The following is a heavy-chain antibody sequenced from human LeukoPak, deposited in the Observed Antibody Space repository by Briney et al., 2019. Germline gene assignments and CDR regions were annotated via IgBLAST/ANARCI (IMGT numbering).Heavy chain of an antibody. D-gene: IGHD2-8*01. Sequence: QPGGSLRLSCAASGFTFGSYAMHWVRQAPGKGLEWVAVISYDGSNKYYADSVKGRFTISRDNSKNTLYLQMNSLRAEDTAVYYCARDNVDYWGQGTLVTVSS. CDR3: ARDNVDY. CDR1: GFTFGSYA. CDR2: ISYDGSNK. J-gene: IGHJ4*02. V-gene: IGHV3-30-3*01.